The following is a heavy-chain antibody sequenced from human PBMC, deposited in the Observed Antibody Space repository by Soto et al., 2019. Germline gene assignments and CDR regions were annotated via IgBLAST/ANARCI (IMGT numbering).Heavy chain of an antibody. D-gene: IGHD1-20*01. V-gene: IGHV1-46*03. CDR2: INASDGST. CDR1: GFTFTSYG. J-gene: IGHJ4*02. CDR3: ARAAYYWTRSWTASDH. Sequence: GASVKVSCKASGFTFTSYGMLWVRQAPGQGLEWMGIINASDGSTSYAQKFQGRVTMTTDTSTSTAYMELSSLRSEDTAVYDCARAAYYWTRSWTASDHWGQGTLVTVSS.